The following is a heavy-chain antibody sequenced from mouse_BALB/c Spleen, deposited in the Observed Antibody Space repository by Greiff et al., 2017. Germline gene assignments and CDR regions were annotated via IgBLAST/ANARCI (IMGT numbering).Heavy chain of an antibody. V-gene: IGHV2-9*02. Sequence: VKVVESGPGLVAPSQSLSITCTVSGFSLTSYSVHWVRQPPGKGLEWLGVIWTGGSTNYNSALMSRLSISKDNSKSQVFLKMNSLQTDDTAMYYCARDGITTAKAYWGQGTLVTVSA. CDR1: GFSLTSYS. D-gene: IGHD1-2*01. CDR2: IWTGGST. CDR3: ARDGITTAKAY. J-gene: IGHJ3*01.